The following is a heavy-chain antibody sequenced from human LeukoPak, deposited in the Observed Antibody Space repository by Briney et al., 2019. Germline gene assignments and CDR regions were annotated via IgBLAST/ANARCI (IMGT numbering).Heavy chain of an antibody. CDR2: IYYSGST. Sequence: SQTLSLTCTVSGGSISSGGYYWSWIRQHPGKGLEWIRYIYYSGSTYYNPSLKSRVTISVDTSKNQFSLKLSSVTAADTAVYYCARDHHYYDSSGYYDYWGQGTLVTVSS. V-gene: IGHV4-31*03. CDR3: ARDHHYYDSSGYYDY. CDR1: GGSISSGGYY. J-gene: IGHJ4*02. D-gene: IGHD3-22*01.